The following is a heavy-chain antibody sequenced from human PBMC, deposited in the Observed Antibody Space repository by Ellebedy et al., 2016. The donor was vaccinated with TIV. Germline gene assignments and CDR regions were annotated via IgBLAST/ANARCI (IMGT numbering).Heavy chain of an antibody. Sequence: AASVKVSCKTSGYTFTSYGVSWVRQAPGQGLEWMGWISGLNGKTKYARTVQGRVPLTTDTAARTVYMELTSLRSDDTAVYYCARDNTVGGTNWFDPWGQGTLVTVSS. CDR2: ISGLNGKT. J-gene: IGHJ5*02. CDR1: GYTFTSYG. D-gene: IGHD6-19*01. V-gene: IGHV1-18*01. CDR3: ARDNTVGGTNWFDP.